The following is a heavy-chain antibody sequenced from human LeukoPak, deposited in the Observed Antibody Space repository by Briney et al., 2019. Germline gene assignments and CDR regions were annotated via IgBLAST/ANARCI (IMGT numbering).Heavy chain of an antibody. CDR1: GFTVSSSY. D-gene: IGHD5-18*01. V-gene: IGHV3-53*01. J-gene: IGHJ4*02. CDR3: ASGKETSMAQGY. CDR2: IYSGGSI. Sequence: GGSLRLSCAVSGFTVSSSYMTWVRQAPGKGLEWVSVIYSGGSIYYADSVKGRFTISRDISKNTVDLQLNSLRAEDTAVYYCASGKETSMAQGYWGQGTLVTVSS.